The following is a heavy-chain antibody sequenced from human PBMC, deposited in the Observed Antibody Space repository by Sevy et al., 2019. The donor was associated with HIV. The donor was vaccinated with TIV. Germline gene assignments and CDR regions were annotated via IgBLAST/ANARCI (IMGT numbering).Heavy chain of an antibody. CDR3: TTDLYQLLTDY. CDR1: GFTFSNAW. CDR2: IKRKTDGGTK. J-gene: IGHJ4*02. Sequence: GGSLRLSCAASGFTFSNAWMSWVRQAPGKGLEWVGRIKRKTDGGTKDYAAPVKGRFTISRDDSKNTLYLQMNSLKTEDTAVYYCTTDLYQLLTDYWGQGTLVTVSS. D-gene: IGHD2-2*01. V-gene: IGHV3-15*01.